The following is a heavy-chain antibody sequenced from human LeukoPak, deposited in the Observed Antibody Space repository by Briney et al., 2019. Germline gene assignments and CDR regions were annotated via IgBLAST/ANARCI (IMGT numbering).Heavy chain of an antibody. V-gene: IGHV3-7*01. D-gene: IGHD3-10*01. CDR1: GFTFSSYW. CDR2: IKQDGSEK. J-gene: IGHJ3*02. CDR3: AKLGTYGSGSYSFFDAFDI. Sequence: PGGSLRLSCAASGFTFSSYWMSWVRQAPGKGLEWVANIKQDGSEKYYVDSVKGRFTISRDNAKNSLYLQMNSLRAEDTAVYYCAKLGTYGSGSYSFFDAFDIWGQGTMVTVSS.